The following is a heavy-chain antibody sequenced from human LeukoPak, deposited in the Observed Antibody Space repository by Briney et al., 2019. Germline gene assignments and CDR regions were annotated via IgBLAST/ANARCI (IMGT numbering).Heavy chain of an antibody. D-gene: IGHD1-26*01. CDR3: ARALVGAATLSY. J-gene: IGHJ4*02. Sequence: EESLKISCKGSGYSFTTYWIAWVRQMPGKGLEWMGVIYPGDSDTRYSPSFQGQVTPSADKSISTAYLQWSSLKASDTAIYYCARALVGAATLSYWGQGTLVTVSS. CDR2: IYPGDSDT. CDR1: GYSFTTYW. V-gene: IGHV5-51*01.